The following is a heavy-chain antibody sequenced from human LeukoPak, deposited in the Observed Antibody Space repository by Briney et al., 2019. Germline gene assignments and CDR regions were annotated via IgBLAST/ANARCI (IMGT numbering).Heavy chain of an antibody. CDR1: GGSISSYY. D-gene: IGHD3-22*01. Sequence: SETLSLTCTVSGGSISSYYWSWIRQPPRKGLERIGYIYYSGSTNYNPSLKSRVTISVDTSKNQFSLKLSSVTAADTAVYYCARGRHYYDSSGYLEGDAFDIWGQGTMVTVSS. CDR3: ARGRHYYDSSGYLEGDAFDI. J-gene: IGHJ3*02. V-gene: IGHV4-59*01. CDR2: IYYSGST.